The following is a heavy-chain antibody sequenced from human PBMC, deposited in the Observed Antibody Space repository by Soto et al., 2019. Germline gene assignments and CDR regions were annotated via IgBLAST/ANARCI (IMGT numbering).Heavy chain of an antibody. J-gene: IGHJ4*02. V-gene: IGHV1-69*12. CDR3: TRDPEVAAAPVGFDLGY. CDR1: GGTFSSYA. D-gene: IGHD6-13*01. CDR2: IIPIFGTA. Sequence: QVQLVQSGAEVKKPGSSVKVSCKASGGTFSSYAISWVRQAPGQGLEWMGGIIPIFGTANYAQKFQGRVTITADESTSTAYMELSSLRSEDTTVYYCTRDPEVAAAPVGFDLGYWGQGTLVTVSS.